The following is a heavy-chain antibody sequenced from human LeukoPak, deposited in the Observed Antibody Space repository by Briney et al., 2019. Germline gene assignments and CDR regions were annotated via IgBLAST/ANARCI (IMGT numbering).Heavy chain of an antibody. CDR3: AREVGRPRYYYYYYGMDV. Sequence: EASVNVSCRASGGTFSSYAISWVRQAPGQGLEWMGGIIPIFGTANYAQKFQGRVTITADESTSTAYMELSSLRSEDTAVYYCAREVGRPRYYYYYYGMDVWGQGTTVTVSS. CDR2: IIPIFGTA. CDR1: GGTFSSYA. J-gene: IGHJ6*02. V-gene: IGHV1-69*01. D-gene: IGHD1-1*01.